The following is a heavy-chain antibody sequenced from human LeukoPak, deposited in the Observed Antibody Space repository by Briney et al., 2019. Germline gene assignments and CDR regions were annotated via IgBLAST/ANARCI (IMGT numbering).Heavy chain of an antibody. V-gene: IGHV3-21*01. CDR3: AREGEPTSCYDY. Sequence: GGSLRLSCAASGFTFSSYSMNWVRQAPGKGLEWVSSISSSSSYIYYADSVKGRFTISRDNAKNSLYLQMNSLRAEDTAVYYCAREGEPTSCYDYWGQGTLVTVSS. D-gene: IGHD2-2*01. J-gene: IGHJ4*02. CDR1: GFTFSSYS. CDR2: ISSSSSYI.